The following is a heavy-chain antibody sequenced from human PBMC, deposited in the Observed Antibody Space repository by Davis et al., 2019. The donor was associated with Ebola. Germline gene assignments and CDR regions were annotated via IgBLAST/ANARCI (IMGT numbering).Heavy chain of an antibody. CDR3: ASSLGSSSWYYFDY. V-gene: IGHV1-18*04. D-gene: IGHD6-13*01. CDR2: ISAYNGNT. CDR1: GYTFTSYG. J-gene: IGHJ4*02. Sequence: ASVQVSCKASGYTFTSYGISWVRQAPGQGLEWMGWISAYNGNTNYAQKLQGRVTMTTDTSTSTAYMELRSLRSDDTAVYYCASSLGSSSWYYFDYWGQGTLVTVSS.